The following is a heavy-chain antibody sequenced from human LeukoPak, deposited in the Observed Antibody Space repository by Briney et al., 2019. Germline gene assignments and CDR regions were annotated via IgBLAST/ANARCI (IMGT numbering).Heavy chain of an antibody. CDR1: GFTFSDYY. J-gene: IGHJ4*02. V-gene: IGHV3-11*01. D-gene: IGHD3-22*01. CDR2: ISSSGSTI. Sequence: GGSLRLSCAASGFTFSDYYMSWIRQAPGKGLEWVSYISSSGSTIYYADSVKGRFTISRDNAKNSLYLQMKSLRAEDTAVYYCATPGRSGYYLSWGQGTLVTVSS. CDR3: ATPGRSGYYLS.